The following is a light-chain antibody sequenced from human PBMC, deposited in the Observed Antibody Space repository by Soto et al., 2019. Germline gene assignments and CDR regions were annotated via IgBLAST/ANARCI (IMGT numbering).Light chain of an antibody. V-gene: IGLV2-14*01. J-gene: IGLJ2*01. CDR1: SSDGGGYNY. Sequence: QSALTQPASVSGSPGQSITISCTGTSSDGGGYNYVSWYQQDPGKAPKLMIYDVNNRPSGVSNRFSGSKSGNTASLNISGLQAEDEADYYCSSYTSSSTLAVFGGGTKLTVL. CDR2: DVN. CDR3: SSYTSSSTLAV.